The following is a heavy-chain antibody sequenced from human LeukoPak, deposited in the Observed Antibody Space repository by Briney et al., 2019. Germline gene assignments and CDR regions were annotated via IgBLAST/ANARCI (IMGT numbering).Heavy chain of an antibody. CDR1: GFTYSSYG. D-gene: IGHD3-10*01. Sequence: PGRSLRLSCAASGFTYSSYGMHWVRQAPGKGLEWVAVISYDGSNKYYADSVKGRFTISRDNAKNSLYLQMNSLRAEDTAVYYCARVGLGVGSGRKASGFDPWGQGTLVTVSS. J-gene: IGHJ5*02. CDR2: ISYDGSNK. CDR3: ARVGLGVGSGRKASGFDP. V-gene: IGHV3-30*03.